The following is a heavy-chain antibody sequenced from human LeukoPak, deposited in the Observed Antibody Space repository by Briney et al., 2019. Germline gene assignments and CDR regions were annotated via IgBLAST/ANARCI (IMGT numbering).Heavy chain of an antibody. CDR3: ARGSPHFDTVWGSPLWDI. D-gene: IGHD3-16*01. CDR1: GYTFTGFY. V-gene: IGHV1-2*04. J-gene: IGHJ3*02. Sequence: ASVKNSCRASGYTFTGFYIHWVRQAPGQGLEWMGWINPNSGGTNYAQKFRGWVIMTRDTSITTAYVELSRLRSDDTAVYYCARGSPHFDTVWGSPLWDIWGQGTVVTVSS. CDR2: INPNSGGT.